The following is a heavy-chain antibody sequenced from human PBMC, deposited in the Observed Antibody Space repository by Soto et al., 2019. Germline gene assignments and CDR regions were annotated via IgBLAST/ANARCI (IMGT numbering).Heavy chain of an antibody. Sequence: QVQLQESGPGLVKPSGTLSLTCAVSSGSISSSNWWSWVRQPPGKGLEWIGEIYHSGSTNYNPSLKSRVTISVDKSKNQFSLKLSSVTAADTAVYYCARELVAGTRVYYLDYWGQGPMVTVSS. CDR1: SGSISSSNW. CDR3: ARELVAGTRVYYLDY. D-gene: IGHD6-19*01. V-gene: IGHV4-4*02. J-gene: IGHJ4*02. CDR2: IYHSGST.